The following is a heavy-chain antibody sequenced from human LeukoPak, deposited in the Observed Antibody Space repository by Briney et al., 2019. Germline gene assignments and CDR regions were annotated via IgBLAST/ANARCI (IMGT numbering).Heavy chain of an antibody. D-gene: IGHD5-24*01. CDR3: ARGEQDMATMSIDY. V-gene: IGHV3-48*01. CDR1: GFTFYSYA. CDR2: SSSSGSTI. J-gene: IGHJ4*02. Sequence: PGGSLRLSCAASGFTFYSYAMNWVRQAPGKGLEWISYSSSSGSTIYYADSVKGRFTISRNNAKKSLYLQMNSLRVEDTAVYYCARGEQDMATMSIDYWGQGSLITVSS.